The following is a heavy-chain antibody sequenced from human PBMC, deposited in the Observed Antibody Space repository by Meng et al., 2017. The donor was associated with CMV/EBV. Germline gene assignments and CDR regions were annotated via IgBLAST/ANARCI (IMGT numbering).Heavy chain of an antibody. D-gene: IGHD6-13*01. CDR1: GGSISSSSYY. Sequence: QLTRQGSGPGLGKPSETLSLTCTVSGGSISSSSYYWGWIRQPPGKGLEWIGSIYYSGSTYYNPSLKSRVTISVDTSKNQFSLKLSSVTAADTAVYYCARGGIAAAGLHWGQGTLVTVSS. V-gene: IGHV4-39*07. J-gene: IGHJ4*02. CDR3: ARGGIAAAGLH. CDR2: IYYSGST.